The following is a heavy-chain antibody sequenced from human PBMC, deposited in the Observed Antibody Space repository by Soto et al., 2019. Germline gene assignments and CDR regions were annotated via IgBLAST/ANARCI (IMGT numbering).Heavy chain of an antibody. V-gene: IGHV3-30*12. J-gene: IGHJ3*02. Sequence: PGGSLRLSCAATGFAFRTYGMHWVRRAPGKGLEWLAVISYDGCNKNHADSVQGRFTISRDNAKNSLSLQMNSLRAEDTAVYYCARGGIAAADAFDIWGQGTMVTVSS. CDR1: GFAFRTYG. D-gene: IGHD6-13*01. CDR2: ISYDGCNK. CDR3: ARGGIAAADAFDI.